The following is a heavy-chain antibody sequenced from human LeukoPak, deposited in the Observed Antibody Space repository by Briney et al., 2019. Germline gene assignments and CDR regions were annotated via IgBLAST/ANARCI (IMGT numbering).Heavy chain of an antibody. CDR2: VSHSGST. J-gene: IGHJ4*02. CDR1: GYSISSDYY. V-gene: IGHV4-38-2*02. Sequence: PSETLSLTCTVSGYSISSDYYWGWIRQPPGKGLEWIASVSHSGSTYYNPSLKSRVTISVDTSKNQFSLKLSSVTAADTAVYYCARDRHWGQGTLVTVSS. CDR3: ARDRH.